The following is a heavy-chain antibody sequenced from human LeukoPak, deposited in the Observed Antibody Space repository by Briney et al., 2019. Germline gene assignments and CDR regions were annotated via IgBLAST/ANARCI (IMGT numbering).Heavy chain of an antibody. Sequence: KPGGSLRLSCAASGFTFSSYSMNWVRQAPGKGLDWVSSISSSSSYIYYADSVKGRFTISRDNAKNSLYLQMNSLRAEDTAVYYCARDRVTGLRFLEWLSNDAFDIWGQGTMVTVSS. V-gene: IGHV3-21*01. CDR3: ARDRVTGLRFLEWLSNDAFDI. D-gene: IGHD3-3*01. CDR1: GFTFSSYS. CDR2: ISSSSSYI. J-gene: IGHJ3*02.